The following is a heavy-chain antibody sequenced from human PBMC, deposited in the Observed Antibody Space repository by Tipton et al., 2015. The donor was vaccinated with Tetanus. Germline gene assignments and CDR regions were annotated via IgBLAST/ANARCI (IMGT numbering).Heavy chain of an antibody. D-gene: IGHD6-19*01. V-gene: IGHV1-18*01. CDR3: ARDRAVPVQAYGTDV. J-gene: IGHJ6*02. CDR1: GYTFTHYG. Sequence: QVQLVQSGAEVKKPGASVKVSCKASGYTFTHYGISWVRQAPGQGLEWVGWISPFTGDTEYAQNLQDRLILTTDTSTATAYVEVRSLTADDTAVYYCARDRAVPVQAYGTDVWGQGTSVTVSS. CDR2: ISPFTGDT.